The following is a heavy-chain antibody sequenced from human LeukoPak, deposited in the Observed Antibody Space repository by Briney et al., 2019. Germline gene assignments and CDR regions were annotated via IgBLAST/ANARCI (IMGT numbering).Heavy chain of an antibody. CDR3: ARDTHYGSGTRFDY. Sequence: PSETLSLTCTVSGGSISSGGYYWSWIRQHPGKGLEWIGYIYYSGSTYYNPSLKSRVTISVDTSKNQFSLKLSSVTAADTAVYYCARDTHYGSGTRFDYWGQGTLVTVSS. J-gene: IGHJ4*02. V-gene: IGHV4-31*03. CDR1: GGSISSGGYY. CDR2: IYYSGST. D-gene: IGHD3-10*01.